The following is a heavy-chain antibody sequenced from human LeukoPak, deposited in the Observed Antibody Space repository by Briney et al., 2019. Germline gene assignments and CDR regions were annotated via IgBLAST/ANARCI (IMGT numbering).Heavy chain of an antibody. Sequence: GRSLRLSCAASEFTFSSYAMRWVRQAPGKGLEWVAVISYDGSNKYYADSAKGRFTISRDNSKNTLYLQMNSLRAEDTAVYYCARDNTATFDYWGQGTLVTVSS. CDR3: ARDNTATFDY. CDR1: EFTFSSYA. J-gene: IGHJ4*02. CDR2: ISYDGSNK. D-gene: IGHD5-18*01. V-gene: IGHV3-30-3*01.